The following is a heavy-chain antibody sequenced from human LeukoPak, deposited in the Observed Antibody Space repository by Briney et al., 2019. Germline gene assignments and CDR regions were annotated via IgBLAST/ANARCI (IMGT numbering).Heavy chain of an antibody. CDR2: IYTSGST. D-gene: IGHD3-10*01. J-gene: IGHJ6*02. CDR3: AREGGMVRGEVSFYYGMDV. V-gene: IGHV4-4*07. CDR1: SGSISSYY. Sequence: PSETLSLTCTVSSGSISSYYWSWIRQPAGKGLEWIGRIYTSGSTNYNPSLKSRVTMSVDTSKNQFSLKLSSVTAADTAVYYCAREGGMVRGEVSFYYGMDVWGQGTTVTVSS.